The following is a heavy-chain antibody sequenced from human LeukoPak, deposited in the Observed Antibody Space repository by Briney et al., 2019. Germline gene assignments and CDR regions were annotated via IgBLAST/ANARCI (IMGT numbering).Heavy chain of an antibody. CDR1: GYTFNSYY. V-gene: IGHV1-46*02. J-gene: IGHJ5*02. Sequence: ASVKVSCKASGYTFNSYYMHWVRQAPGQGLEWMGIINPSGGSTSYAQKFQGRVTMARDTSTSTVYMELSSLRSEDTAVYYCARSGYDYRDKRNNWFDPWGQGTLVTVSS. D-gene: IGHD5-12*01. CDR3: ARSGYDYRDKRNNWFDP. CDR2: INPSGGST.